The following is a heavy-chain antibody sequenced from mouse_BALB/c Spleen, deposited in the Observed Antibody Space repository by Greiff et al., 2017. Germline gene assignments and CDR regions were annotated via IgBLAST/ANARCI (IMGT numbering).Heavy chain of an antibody. CDR2: ISNGGGST. J-gene: IGHJ3*01. CDR3: ARIYYEYEGAWFAC. D-gene: IGHD2-4*01. CDR1: GFTFSSYT. Sequence: EVQRVESGGGLVQPGGSLKLSCAASGFTFSSYTMSWVRQTPEKRLEWVAYISNGGGSTYYPDTVKGRFTISRDNAKNTLYLQMRSLKSEDTAMYYCARIYYEYEGAWFACWRQGTLVTVSA. V-gene: IGHV5-12-2*01.